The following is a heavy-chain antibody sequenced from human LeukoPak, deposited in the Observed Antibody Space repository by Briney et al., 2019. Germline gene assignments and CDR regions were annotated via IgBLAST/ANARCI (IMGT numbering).Heavy chain of an antibody. V-gene: IGHV3-21*01. CDR2: ISSSSSYI. Sequence: PGGSLRLSCAASGFTFSSYSMNWVRQAPGKGLEWVSSISSSSSYIYYADSVKGRFTISRDNAKNSLYLQMNSLRAEDTAVYYCARDDLAAAGIPGHDYWGQGTLVTVSS. CDR3: ARDDLAAAGIPGHDY. J-gene: IGHJ4*02. D-gene: IGHD6-13*01. CDR1: GFTFSSYS.